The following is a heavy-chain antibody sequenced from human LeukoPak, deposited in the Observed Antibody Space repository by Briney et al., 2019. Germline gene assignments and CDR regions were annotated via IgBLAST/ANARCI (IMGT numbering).Heavy chain of an antibody. Sequence: ASVKVSCKASGYTFTGYYMHWVRQAPGQGLEWMGWNNPNSGGTNYAQKFQGRVTMTRDTSISTAYMELSRLRSDDTAVYYCARVVIHNGGFDYWGQGTLVTVSS. D-gene: IGHD3-22*01. CDR3: ARVVIHNGGFDY. J-gene: IGHJ4*02. V-gene: IGHV1-2*02. CDR2: NNPNSGGT. CDR1: GYTFTGYY.